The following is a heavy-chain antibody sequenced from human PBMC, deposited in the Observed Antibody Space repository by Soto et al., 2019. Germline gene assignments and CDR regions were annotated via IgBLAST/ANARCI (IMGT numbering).Heavy chain of an antibody. CDR3: ARWSGVGVAGMDV. CDR2: SFYSGIT. J-gene: IGHJ6*02. CDR1: GDSINSGDYY. Sequence: QVQLQESGPRLVKPLQTLSLTCTVSGDSINSGDYYWSWIRQPPGRGLEWVGYSFYSGITDYNPSLKSRMTISMDTSKNQFSLRVNSGTAADTAGYFCARWSGVGVAGMDVWGQGTTVSVSS. D-gene: IGHD3-10*01. V-gene: IGHV4-30-4*01.